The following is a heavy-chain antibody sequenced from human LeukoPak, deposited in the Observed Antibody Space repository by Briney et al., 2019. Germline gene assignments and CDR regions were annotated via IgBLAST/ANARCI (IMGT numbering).Heavy chain of an antibody. CDR3: ARSSTSITIFGVVIANFDY. V-gene: IGHV4-34*01. J-gene: IGHJ4*02. D-gene: IGHD3-3*01. Sequence: SETLSLTCAVYGGPFSGYYWSWIRQPPGKGLEWIGYIYHSGSTYYNPSLKSRVTISVDRSKNQFSLKLSSVTAADTAVYYCARSSTSITIFGVVIANFDYWGQGTLVTVSS. CDR2: IYHSGST. CDR1: GGPFSGYY.